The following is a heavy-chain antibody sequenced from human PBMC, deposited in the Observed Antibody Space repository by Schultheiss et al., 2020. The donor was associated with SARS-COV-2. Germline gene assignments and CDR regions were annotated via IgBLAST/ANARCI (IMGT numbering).Heavy chain of an antibody. D-gene: IGHD3-22*01. CDR2: INPGSGRT. Sequence: ASVKVSCKTSGHTVTGYYIHWVRRAPGQGLEWMGWINPGSGRTMYAQNLQGRVTMTTDTPTSTAYMELRSLRSDDTAVYYCARDPSNTGGYYVYFDYWGQGTLVTVSS. V-gene: IGHV1-18*04. J-gene: IGHJ4*02. CDR3: ARDPSNTGGYYVYFDY. CDR1: GHTVTGYY.